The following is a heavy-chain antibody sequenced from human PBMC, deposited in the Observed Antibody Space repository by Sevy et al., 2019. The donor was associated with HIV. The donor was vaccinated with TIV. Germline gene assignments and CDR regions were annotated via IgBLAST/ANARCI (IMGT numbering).Heavy chain of an antibody. CDR1: GFTFSSYA. J-gene: IGHJ3*02. CDR2: ISYDGSNK. Sequence: GGSLRLSCAASGFTFSSYAMHWVRRAPGKGLEWVAVISYDGSNKYYADSVKGRFTISRDNSKNTLYLQMNSLRAEDTAVYYCARGEGIRYYYDSSGYWEATDAFDIWGQGTMVTVSS. CDR3: ARGEGIRYYYDSSGYWEATDAFDI. V-gene: IGHV3-30-3*01. D-gene: IGHD3-22*01.